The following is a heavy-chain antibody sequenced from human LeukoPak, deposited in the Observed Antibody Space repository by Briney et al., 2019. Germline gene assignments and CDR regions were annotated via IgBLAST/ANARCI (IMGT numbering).Heavy chain of an antibody. Sequence: SGPTLVKPTQTLTLTCTFSGFSLSTTTAGVGWIRQPPGKALEWLALIYWDDNKRYSPSLESRLTITSDTPKNQVVLTLTNLDPLDTATYYCAHLRYPEYYFDYWSQGTLVTVSS. CDR2: IYWDDNK. CDR1: GFSLSTTTAG. D-gene: IGHD4-17*01. J-gene: IGHJ4*02. V-gene: IGHV2-5*02. CDR3: AHLRYPEYYFDY.